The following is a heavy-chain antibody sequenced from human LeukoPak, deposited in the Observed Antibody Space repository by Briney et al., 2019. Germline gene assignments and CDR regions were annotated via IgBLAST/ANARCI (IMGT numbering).Heavy chain of an antibody. D-gene: IGHD3-10*01. CDR2: IYSGGST. CDR3: ARDSPPHVRPYGSGSILGY. Sequence: GGSRRLSCAASGFTVSSNYMSWVRQAPGKGLEWVSVIYSGGSTYYADSVKGRFTISRDNSKNTLYLQINSLRAEDTAVYYCARDSPPHVRPYGSGSILGYWGQGTLVTVSS. J-gene: IGHJ4*02. CDR1: GFTVSSNY. V-gene: IGHV3-53*01.